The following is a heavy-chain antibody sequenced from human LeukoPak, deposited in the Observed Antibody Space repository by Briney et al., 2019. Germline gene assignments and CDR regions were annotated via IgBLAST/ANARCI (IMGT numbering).Heavy chain of an antibody. CDR1: GGSISSSSYY. Sequence: PSETLSLTCTVSGGSISSSSYYWGWIRQPPGKGLEWIGSIYYSGGTYYNPSLKSRVTISVDTSKNQFSLKLSSVTAADTAVYYCAYSSSWSSPNYWGQGTLVTVSS. V-gene: IGHV4-39*01. CDR2: IYYSGGT. D-gene: IGHD6-13*01. CDR3: AYSSSWSSPNY. J-gene: IGHJ4*02.